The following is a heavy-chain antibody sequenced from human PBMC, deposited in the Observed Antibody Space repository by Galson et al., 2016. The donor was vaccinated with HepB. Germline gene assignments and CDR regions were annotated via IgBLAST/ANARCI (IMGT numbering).Heavy chain of an antibody. J-gene: IGHJ4*02. CDR2: ISDGGTA. V-gene: IGHV3-23*01. CDR1: GFTFKYHA. D-gene: IGHD2-2*01. CDR3: ARVSGPWVGVPAAKVYFDF. Sequence: SLRLYCAASGFTFKYHAMSWVRQAPGSGLEWVAVISDGGTAHYADSVKGRFTISRDNSKNTVYLQMDSLRAEDRAEYYCARVSGPWVGVPAAKVYFDFWGQGTLVIVSS.